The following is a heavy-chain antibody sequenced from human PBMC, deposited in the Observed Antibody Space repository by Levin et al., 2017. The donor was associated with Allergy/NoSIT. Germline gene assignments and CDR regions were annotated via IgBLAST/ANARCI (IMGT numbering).Heavy chain of an antibody. CDR3: ARYYCSSTTCWRDGMDV. Sequence: SQTLSLTCPVSGGSISSYYWSWIRPPPGKGLEWIGYIYYSGSTNYNPSLKSRATISVDTSKNQFSLKLNSVTAADTAVYYCARYYCSSTTCWRDGMDVWGQGTTVTVSS. J-gene: IGHJ6*02. D-gene: IGHD2-2*01. CDR1: GGSISSYY. CDR2: IYYSGST. V-gene: IGHV4-59*01.